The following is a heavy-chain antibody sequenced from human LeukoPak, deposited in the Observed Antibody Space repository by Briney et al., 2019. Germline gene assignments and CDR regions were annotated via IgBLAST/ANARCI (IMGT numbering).Heavy chain of an antibody. V-gene: IGHV1-18*01. Sequence: ASVKVSCKASGYTFTSYGISWVRQAPGQGLEWMGWISAYNGNTNYAQKLQGRVTMTTDTSTSTAYMELRSLRSDDTAVYYCARDLLRPSMIVVGAFDYWGQGTLVTVSS. D-gene: IGHD3-22*01. CDR3: ARDLLRPSMIVVGAFDY. CDR2: ISAYNGNT. CDR1: GYTFTSYG. J-gene: IGHJ4*02.